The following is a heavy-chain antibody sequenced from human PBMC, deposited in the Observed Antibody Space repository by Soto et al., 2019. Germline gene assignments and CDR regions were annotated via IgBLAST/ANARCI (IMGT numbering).Heavy chain of an antibody. CDR1: GFTFDSHT. CDR2: ISFDGSLK. Sequence: QVQLVESGGGVVQPGRSLRLSCTASGFTFDSHTMHWVRQSPGKGLEWVALISFDGSLKYDSDSVKGRFSISRDNSKNTVFLEMNSLRPVDTAVYYCARTYSSSWNYLDYWGQGVQVIVSS. J-gene: IGHJ4*02. CDR3: ARTYSSSWNYLDY. D-gene: IGHD6-13*01. V-gene: IGHV3-30*04.